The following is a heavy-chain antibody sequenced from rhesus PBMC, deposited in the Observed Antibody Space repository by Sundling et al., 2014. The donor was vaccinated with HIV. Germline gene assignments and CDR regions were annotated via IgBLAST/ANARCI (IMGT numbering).Heavy chain of an antibody. V-gene: IGHV4-127*01. CDR2: IYGNSAST. CDR3: ARVSTRYWFFDL. J-gene: IGHJ2*01. CDR1: GYSISSGYG. Sequence: QVQLQESGPGLVKPSETLSLTCAVSGYSISSGYGWSWIRQPPGKGLEWIGNIYGNSASTNVSPSLESRVTISKDTSKNHFSLKLTSVTAADTAVYYCARVSTRYWFFDLWGPGTPITISS.